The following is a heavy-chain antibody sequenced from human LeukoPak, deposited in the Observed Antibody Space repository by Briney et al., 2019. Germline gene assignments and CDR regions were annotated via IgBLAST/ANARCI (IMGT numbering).Heavy chain of an antibody. D-gene: IGHD1-26*01. Sequence: SETLSLTCTVSGGSISSYYWSWIRQPPGKGLEWIGYIYYSGSTNYNPSLKSRVTISVDTSKNQFSLKLSSVTAADTAVYYCARAQWELLPDYWGHGTLVTVSS. CDR3: ARAQWELLPDY. CDR2: IYYSGST. V-gene: IGHV4-59*01. J-gene: IGHJ4*01. CDR1: GGSISSYY.